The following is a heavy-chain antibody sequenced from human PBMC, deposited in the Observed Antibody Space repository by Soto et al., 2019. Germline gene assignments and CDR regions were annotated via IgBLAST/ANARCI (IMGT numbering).Heavy chain of an antibody. CDR1: GFSLSTSGMG. CDR2: TFSNDDA. D-gene: IGHD3-16*01. CDR3: APRLPFTGSDS. J-gene: IGHJ5*01. Sequence: ESRPRLVKPXQRLTLSCSLSGFSLSTSGMGVVWIRQPPPKALQLLALTFSNDDARYNTSLTPRLTIPKHTSKHQVVLTITDVNPADTPTYFCAPRLPFTGSDSWGQGTQVTVSS. V-gene: IGHV2-5*01.